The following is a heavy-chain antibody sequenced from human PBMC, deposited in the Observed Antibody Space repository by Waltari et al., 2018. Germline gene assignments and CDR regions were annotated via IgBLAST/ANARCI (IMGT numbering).Heavy chain of an antibody. CDR1: GYTFTSYY. V-gene: IGHV1-46*01. D-gene: IGHD1-26*01. CDR3: AMGATPRRDFDY. J-gene: IGHJ4*02. Sequence: QVQLVQSGAEVKKPGASVKVSCKASGYTFTSYYMHWVRQAPGQGLEWMGISNPSGGRTSDAQKFQGRVTMTRDTSTSTVYMELSSLRSEDTAVYYCAMGATPRRDFDYWGQGTLVTVSS. CDR2: SNPSGGRT.